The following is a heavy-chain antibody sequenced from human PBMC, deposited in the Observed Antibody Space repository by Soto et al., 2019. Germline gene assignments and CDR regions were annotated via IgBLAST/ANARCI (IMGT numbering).Heavy chain of an antibody. CDR1: GFTFSSYS. CDR3: ARDRVPLIIAAAGTKGFDY. J-gene: IGHJ4*02. V-gene: IGHV3-48*02. Sequence: GGSLRLSCAASGFTFSSYSMNWVRQAPGKGLEWVSYISSSSSTIYYADSVKGRFTISRDNAKNSLYLQMNSLRDEDTAVYYCARDRVPLIIAAAGTKGFDYWGQGTLVTVSS. D-gene: IGHD6-13*01. CDR2: ISSSSSTI.